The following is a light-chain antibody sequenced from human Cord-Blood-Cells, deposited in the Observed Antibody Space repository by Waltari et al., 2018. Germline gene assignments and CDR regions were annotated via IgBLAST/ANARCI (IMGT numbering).Light chain of an antibody. J-gene: IGLJ3*02. V-gene: IGLV1-47*01. CDR2: RNN. Sequence: QSVLTQPPSASETPGQRVTISCSGSSSTIGSNYVYWYQQLPGTAPKLLIYRNNQRPSGVPDRFSGSKSGTSASLAISGLRSEDEADYYCAAWDDSLSGWVFGGGTKLTVL. CDR3: AAWDDSLSGWV. CDR1: SSTIGSNY.